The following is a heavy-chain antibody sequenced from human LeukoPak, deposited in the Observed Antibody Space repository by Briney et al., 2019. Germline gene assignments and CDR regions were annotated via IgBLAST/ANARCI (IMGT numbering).Heavy chain of an antibody. V-gene: IGHV1-18*01. CDR2: ISAYNGNT. D-gene: IGHD2-2*01. CDR3: ASRRYCSGTSCYSDAFDI. J-gene: IGHJ3*02. Sequence: ASVKVSCKASGYTFTSYGISWVRQAPGQGLEWMGWISAYNGNTNYAQKLQGRVTMTTDTSTSTAYMELRSLRSDDTAVYYCASRRYCSGTSCYSDAFDIWGQGTMVTVSS. CDR1: GYTFTSYG.